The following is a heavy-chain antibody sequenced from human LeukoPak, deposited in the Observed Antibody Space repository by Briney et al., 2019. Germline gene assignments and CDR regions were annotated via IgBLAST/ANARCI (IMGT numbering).Heavy chain of an antibody. V-gene: IGHV4-59*01. D-gene: IGHD2-2*01. CDR2: IYYSGST. CDR3: ARGWGYCSSTSCYHNWFDP. Sequence: PSETLSLTCTASGGSISSYYWSWIRQHPGKGLEWIGYIYYSGSTNYNPSLKSRVTISVDTSKNQFSLKLSSVTAADTAVYYCARGWGYCSSTSCYHNWFDPWGQGTLVTVSS. J-gene: IGHJ5*02. CDR1: GGSISSYY.